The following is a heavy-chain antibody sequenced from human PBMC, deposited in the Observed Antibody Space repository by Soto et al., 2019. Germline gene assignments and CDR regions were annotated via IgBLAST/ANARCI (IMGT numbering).Heavy chain of an antibody. CDR1: GDTFNFYT. J-gene: IGHJ4*02. D-gene: IGHD3-10*01. V-gene: IGHV1-69*02. CDR3: ATNYGSGSTHFDY. Sequence: QVQLVQSGAEVKKPGSSVRVSCTASGDTFNFYTISWVRQVPGQGPEWMGRIIPMLGMSNYAQKFQGRVTIMADKSTSTVYMTLSGLTSADSAVYYCATNYGSGSTHFDYWGQGTLVTVSS. CDR2: IIPMLGMS.